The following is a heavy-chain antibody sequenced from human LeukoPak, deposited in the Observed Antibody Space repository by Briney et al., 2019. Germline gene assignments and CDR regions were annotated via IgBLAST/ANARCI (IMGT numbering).Heavy chain of an antibody. V-gene: IGHV4-61*08. CDR1: GYSISSGDYY. D-gene: IGHD6-19*01. CDR3: AREAGTRDWFDP. J-gene: IGHJ5*02. Sequence: SETLSLTCTVSGYSISSGDYYWSWIRQPPGKGLEWIGYIYYSGSTNYNPSLKSRVTISVDTSKNQFSLKLSSVTAADTAVYYCAREAGTRDWFDPWGQGTLVTVSS. CDR2: IYYSGST.